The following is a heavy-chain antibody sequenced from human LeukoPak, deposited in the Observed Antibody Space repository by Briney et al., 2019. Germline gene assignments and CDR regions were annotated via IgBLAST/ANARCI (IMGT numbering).Heavy chain of an antibody. J-gene: IGHJ3*02. CDR1: GFTFSSYS. D-gene: IGHD6-19*01. CDR2: ISSSSSYI. Sequence: GGPLRLSCAASGFTFSSYSMNWVRQAPGKGLEWVSSISSSSSYIYYADSVKGRFTISRDNAKNSLYLQMNSLRAEDTAVYYCARDSLIGIAVAVPDAFDIWGQGTMVTVSS. CDR3: ARDSLIGIAVAVPDAFDI. V-gene: IGHV3-21*01.